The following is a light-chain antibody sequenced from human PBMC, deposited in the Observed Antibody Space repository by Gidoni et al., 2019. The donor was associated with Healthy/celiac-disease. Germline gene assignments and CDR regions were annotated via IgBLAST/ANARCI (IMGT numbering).Light chain of an antibody. J-gene: IGKJ1*01. CDR2: AAS. CDR3: HQSYSTPPWT. CDR1: QSISSY. V-gene: IGKV1-39*01. Sequence: DIQMTQSPSSLSASVGDRVTITCRASQSISSYLNWYQQKPGKAHKLLIYAASSLQSGVPSRFSGSGSVTDFTLTISSLQPEDFATYYCHQSYSTPPWTFGQXTKVDIK.